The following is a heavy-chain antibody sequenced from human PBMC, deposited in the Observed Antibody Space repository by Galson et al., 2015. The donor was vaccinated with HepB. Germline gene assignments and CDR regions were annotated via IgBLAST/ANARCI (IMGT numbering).Heavy chain of an antibody. V-gene: IGHV3-30*03. Sequence: SLRLSCAASGFTFSSYGMHWVRQAPGKGLEWVAVISYDGSNKYYADSVKGRFTISRDNSKNTLYLQMNSLRAEDTAVYYCAREGIAVAGTREYYYYGMDVWGQGTTVTVSS. D-gene: IGHD6-19*01. J-gene: IGHJ6*02. CDR3: AREGIAVAGTREYYYYGMDV. CDR2: ISYDGSNK. CDR1: GFTFSSYG.